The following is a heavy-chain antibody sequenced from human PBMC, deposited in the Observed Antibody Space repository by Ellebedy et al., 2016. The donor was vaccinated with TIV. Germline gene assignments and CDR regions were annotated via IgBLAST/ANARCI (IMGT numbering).Heavy chain of an antibody. D-gene: IGHD6-13*01. CDR1: GYSIGSGYY. Sequence: GSLRLSCAVSGYSIGSGYYWGWIRQPPGKGLEWIGSVYHFENTDYNYYNSSLKSRVTVSGDTSNNHFSLNLTSVTAADTAVYYCARSGFSTFDFDYWGQGSQVTVSS. V-gene: IGHV4-38-2*01. J-gene: IGHJ4*02. CDR3: ARSGFSTFDFDY. CDR2: VYHFENTDYN.